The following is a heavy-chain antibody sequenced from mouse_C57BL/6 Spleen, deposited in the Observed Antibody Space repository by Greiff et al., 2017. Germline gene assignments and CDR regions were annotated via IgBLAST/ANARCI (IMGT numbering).Heavy chain of an antibody. J-gene: IGHJ3*01. CDR1: GYTFTDYN. D-gene: IGHD2-3*01. CDR3: APYDGYYLAY. Sequence: VQLKQSGPELVKPGASVKIPCKASGYTFTDYNMDWVKQSHGKSLEWIGDINPNNGGTIYNQKFKGKATVTVDKSSSTAYTELRSLTSEDTAVYYCAPYDGYYLAYGGQGTLVTVSA. V-gene: IGHV1-18*01. CDR2: INPNNGGT.